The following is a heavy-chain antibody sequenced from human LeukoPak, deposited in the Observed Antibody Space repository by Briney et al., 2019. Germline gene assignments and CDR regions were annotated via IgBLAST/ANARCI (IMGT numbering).Heavy chain of an antibody. CDR2: INHSGST. Sequence: SETLSLTCAVYGGSFSGYYWSWIRQPPGKGLEWIGEINHSGSTNYNPSLKSRVTISVDTSKNQLSLKLSSVTAADTAVYYCARQGFHSSSWFPSRDYYYYYMDVWGKGTTVTISS. CDR1: GGSFSGYY. J-gene: IGHJ6*03. CDR3: ARQGFHSSSWFPSRDYYYYYMDV. D-gene: IGHD6-13*01. V-gene: IGHV4-34*01.